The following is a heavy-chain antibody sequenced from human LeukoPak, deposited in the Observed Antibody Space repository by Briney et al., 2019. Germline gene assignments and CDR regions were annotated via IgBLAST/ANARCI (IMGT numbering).Heavy chain of an antibody. V-gene: IGHV4-34*01. CDR3: ARGTVRIAAAGTFNWFDP. J-gene: IGHJ5*02. Sequence: SETLSLTCAVYGGSFSGYYWSWICQPPGKGLEWIGEINHSGSTNYNPSLKSRVTISVDTSKNQFSLKLSSVTAAGTAVYYCARGTVRIAAAGTFNWFDPWGQGTLVTVSS. CDR2: INHSGST. D-gene: IGHD6-13*01. CDR1: GGSFSGYY.